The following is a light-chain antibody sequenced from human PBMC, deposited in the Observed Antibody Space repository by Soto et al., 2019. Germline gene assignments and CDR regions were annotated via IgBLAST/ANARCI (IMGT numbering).Light chain of an antibody. Sequence: VLTQSPATLSVSPGEGATLSCRASPSVGRSLAWYQQKPGQTPRLLMFDSSTRATGIPAKLSGSWSGTEFTPTISSLQSEDFASFYCQQYYEWPLTFGPGTKVEI. V-gene: IGKV3-15*01. CDR2: DSS. J-gene: IGKJ3*01. CDR3: QQYYEWPLT. CDR1: PSVGRS.